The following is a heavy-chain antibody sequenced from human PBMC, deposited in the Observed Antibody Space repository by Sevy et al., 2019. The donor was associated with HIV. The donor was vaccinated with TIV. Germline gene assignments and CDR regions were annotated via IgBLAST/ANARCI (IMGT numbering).Heavy chain of an antibody. Sequence: SETLSLTCTVSGGSISSSSYYWGWIRQPPGKGLEWIGSIYYSGSTYYNPSLKSRVTISVDTSKNQFSLKLSSVTAADTAVYYCAREGRNWNPGGENYYYYYMDVWGKGTTVTVSS. CDR2: IYYSGST. CDR3: AREGRNWNPGGENYYYYYMDV. V-gene: IGHV4-39*02. J-gene: IGHJ6*03. D-gene: IGHD1-1*01. CDR1: GGSISSSSYY.